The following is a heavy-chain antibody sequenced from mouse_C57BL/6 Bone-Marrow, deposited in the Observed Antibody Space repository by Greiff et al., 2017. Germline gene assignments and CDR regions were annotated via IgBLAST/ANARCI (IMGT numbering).Heavy chain of an antibody. Sequence: VQLQQSGAELARPGASVKLSCKASGYTFTSYGISWVKQRTGQGLEWIGEIYPRSGNTYYNEKFKGKATLTADKSSRTAYMELHSLTSEDSAVYFCARSAYYSNYDYYAMDYWGQGTSVTVSS. J-gene: IGHJ4*01. CDR2: IYPRSGNT. CDR3: ARSAYYSNYDYYAMDY. CDR1: GYTFTSYG. D-gene: IGHD2-5*01. V-gene: IGHV1-81*01.